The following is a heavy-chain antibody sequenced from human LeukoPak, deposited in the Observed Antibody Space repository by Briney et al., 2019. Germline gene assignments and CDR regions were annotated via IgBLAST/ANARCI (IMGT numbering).Heavy chain of an antibody. V-gene: IGHV7-4-1*01. CDR2: INTNTGNP. Sequence: ASVKVSCKASGYTFTSYAMNWVRQAPGQGLEWMGWINTNTGNPTYAQGFTGRFVFSLDTSVSTAYLQIGSLKAEDTAVYYCARHQYCSSTSCDDYWGQGTLVTVSS. CDR3: ARHQYCSSTSCDDY. J-gene: IGHJ4*02. CDR1: GYTFTSYA. D-gene: IGHD2-2*01.